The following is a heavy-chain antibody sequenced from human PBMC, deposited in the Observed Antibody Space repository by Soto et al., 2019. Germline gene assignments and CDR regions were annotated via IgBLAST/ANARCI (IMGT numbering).Heavy chain of an antibody. V-gene: IGHV4-34*01. CDR1: AGSFSGYY. CDR2: ITHSGST. Sequence: QVQLQQWGAGLLKPSETLSLTCAVYAGSFSGYYWSWIRQPPGKGLEWIGEITHSGSTNYNPSLKGRVTMSVDTSKHQFSLKLSSVTAADTAVYYCARWYADFDCWGQGTLVTVSS. J-gene: IGHJ4*02. CDR3: ARWYADFDC. D-gene: IGHD6-13*01.